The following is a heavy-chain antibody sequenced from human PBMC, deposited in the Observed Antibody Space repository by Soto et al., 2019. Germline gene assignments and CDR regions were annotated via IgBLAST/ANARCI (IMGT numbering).Heavy chain of an antibody. D-gene: IGHD1-1*01. V-gene: IGHV3-30*18. J-gene: IGHJ6*04. CDR3: AKGGRGTYYYYYGTDV. CDR2: ISYDGNNK. CDR1: GFTFNDFG. Sequence: GGSLRLSCAASGFTFNDFGMHWVRQAPGKGLEWVAVISYDGNNKSYADSVKGRFTISRDNSKNTLYLQMTSLRAEDTAVYYCAKGGRGTYYYYYGTDVRGKGTTVTVSS.